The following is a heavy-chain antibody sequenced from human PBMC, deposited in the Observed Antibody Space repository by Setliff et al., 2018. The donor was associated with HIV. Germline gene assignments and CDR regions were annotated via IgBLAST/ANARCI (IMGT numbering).Heavy chain of an antibody. J-gene: IGHJ3*02. V-gene: IGHV4-59*08. Sequence: SETLSLTCTVSGGSISSYYWSWIRQPPGKGLEWIGYIYHSGTTSYNPSLKGRVTISVDTSKNQFSLKLTSVTAADTAVYFCARVVPREVAPGGFDIWGQGTMVTVSS. D-gene: IGHD5-12*01. CDR1: GGSISSYY. CDR3: ARVVPREVAPGGFDI. CDR2: IYHSGTT.